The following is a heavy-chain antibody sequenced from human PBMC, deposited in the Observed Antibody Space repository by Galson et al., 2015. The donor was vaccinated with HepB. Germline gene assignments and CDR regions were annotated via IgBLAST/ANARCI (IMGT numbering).Heavy chain of an antibody. J-gene: IGHJ2*01. CDR3: VRPRGEGAGDSQNWYFDL. CDR1: GFSFSYFP. CDR2: ISYTGSYT. V-gene: IGHV3-30-3*01. Sequence: SLRLSCAASGFSFSYFPMHWVRQAPGKGLDWVAVISYTGSYTNYADSGKGRFTISRDNSKNALFLQMNSLRVEDTALYYCVRPRGEGAGDSQNWYFDLWARGTLVPVSS. D-gene: IGHD4-17*01.